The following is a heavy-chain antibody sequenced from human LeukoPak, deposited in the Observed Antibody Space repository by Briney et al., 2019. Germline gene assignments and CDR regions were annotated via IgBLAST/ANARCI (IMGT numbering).Heavy chain of an antibody. V-gene: IGHV5-51*01. Sequence: LGASLNISSKGSGYSSTSYRIGWLRQTGRKVLEWRGIISHGDSATRYHTSFEGQVTTSADTIISTAYLLWSSLKASDTAMYCCARLGIAAAGTPLDYWSQGTLVTVPS. CDR1: GYSSTSYR. CDR3: ARLGIAAAGTPLDY. J-gene: IGHJ4*01. D-gene: IGHD6-13*01. CDR2: ISHGDSAT.